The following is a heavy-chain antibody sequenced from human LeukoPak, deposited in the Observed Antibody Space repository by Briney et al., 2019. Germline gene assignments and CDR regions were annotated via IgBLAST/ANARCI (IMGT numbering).Heavy chain of an antibody. V-gene: IGHV3-53*04. Sequence: PGGSLTLSCAASGFSVNGNYMNWVCQAPGKGLEWVSEIYSGGTTYYADSVKGRFTISRHRSKNILYLQMKSLRADDAAVYYCARRAKTDWFYDFWGQGALVTVSS. D-gene: IGHD3-9*01. CDR2: IYSGGTT. CDR1: GFSVNGNY. J-gene: IGHJ4*02. CDR3: ARRAKTDWFYDF.